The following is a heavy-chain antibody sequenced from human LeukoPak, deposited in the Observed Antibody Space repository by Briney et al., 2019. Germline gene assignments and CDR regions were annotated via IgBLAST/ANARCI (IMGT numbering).Heavy chain of an antibody. CDR3: AKEYGSSSHMDV. CDR2: ISYDGSNK. Sequence: GGSLRLSCAASGFTFSSYAMHWVRQAPGKGLEWVAVISYDGSNKYYADSVKGRFTISRDNSKNTLYLQMNSLRAEDTAVYYCAKEYGSSSHMDVWGKGTTVTVSS. CDR1: GFTFSSYA. D-gene: IGHD6-6*01. J-gene: IGHJ6*03. V-gene: IGHV3-30-3*01.